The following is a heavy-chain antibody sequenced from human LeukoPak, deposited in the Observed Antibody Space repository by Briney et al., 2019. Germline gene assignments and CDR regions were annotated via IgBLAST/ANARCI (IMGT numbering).Heavy chain of an antibody. CDR3: ARGGLGDILTGYYRS. D-gene: IGHD3-9*01. CDR2: LIPIFGTA. J-gene: IGHJ5*02. V-gene: IGHV1-69*13. Sequence: SVKVSCKASGGTFSSYAISWVRQAPGQGLEWMGGLIPIFGTANYAQKFQGRLTITADESTSTAYMELSSLRSEDTAVYYCARGGLGDILTGYYRSWGQGTLVTVSS. CDR1: GGTFSSYA.